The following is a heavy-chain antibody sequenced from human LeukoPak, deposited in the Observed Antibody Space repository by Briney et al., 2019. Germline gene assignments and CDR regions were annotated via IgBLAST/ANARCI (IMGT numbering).Heavy chain of an antibody. V-gene: IGHV1-2*02. J-gene: IGHJ4*02. CDR3: ARDGNFDY. Sequence: ASVKVSCKASGYSFTGYYIHWVRQAPGQGLEWMGWINPNSGGTNYAQKFQGRVSMTRDTSISTTYMELSRLRSDDTAVYYCARDGNFDYWGQGTLVTVSS. D-gene: IGHD1-26*01. CDR2: INPNSGGT. CDR1: GYSFTGYY.